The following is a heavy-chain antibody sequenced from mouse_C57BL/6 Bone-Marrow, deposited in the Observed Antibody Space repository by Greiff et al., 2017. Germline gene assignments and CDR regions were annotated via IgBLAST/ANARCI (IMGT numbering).Heavy chain of an antibody. CDR3: ARESDYVAMDY. Sequence: VQLQQSGAELVKPGASVKISCKASGYAFSSYWMNWVKQRPGKGLEWIGQIYPGDGDTNYNGKFKGKATLTADKSSSTAYMQLSSLTSEDSAVYFCARESDYVAMDYWGQGTSVTVSS. V-gene: IGHV1-80*01. J-gene: IGHJ4*01. CDR1: GYAFSSYW. CDR2: IYPGDGDT.